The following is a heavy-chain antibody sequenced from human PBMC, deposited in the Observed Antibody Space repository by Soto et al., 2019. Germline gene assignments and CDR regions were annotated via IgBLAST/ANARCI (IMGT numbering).Heavy chain of an antibody. J-gene: IGHJ4*02. CDR1: GGTFSSYT. D-gene: IGHD4-17*01. CDR3: VRVKAKATVTTYYFDY. V-gene: IGHV1-69*02. CDR2: IIPILGIA. Sequence: QVQLVQSGAEVKKPGSSVKVSCKASGGTFSSYTISWVRQAPGQGLEWMGRIIPILGIANYAQKFQGRVTITADKSTSTAYMELSSLRSEDTAVYYCVRVKAKATVTTYYFDYWGQGTLVTVSS.